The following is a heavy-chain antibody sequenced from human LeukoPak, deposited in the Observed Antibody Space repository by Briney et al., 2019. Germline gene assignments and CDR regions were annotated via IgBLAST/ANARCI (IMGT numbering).Heavy chain of an antibody. D-gene: IGHD4-17*01. J-gene: IGHJ1*01. CDR3: AKSHPPTVTTEEGEYLQH. CDR1: GXTFSSFG. Sequence: GSLRLSCSASGXTFSSFGMHWVRQAPGQGLEWVAVISFDGSNQYYADSVKGRFTIYRDNFKNTVYLQMNSLRAEETAVYYCAKSHPPTVTTEEGEYLQHWGQGTLVTVSS. CDR2: ISFDGSNQ. V-gene: IGHV3-30*18.